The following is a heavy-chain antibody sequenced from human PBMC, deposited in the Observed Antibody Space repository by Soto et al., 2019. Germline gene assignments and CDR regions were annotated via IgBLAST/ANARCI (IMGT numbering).Heavy chain of an antibody. V-gene: IGHV3-21*01. CDR2: ISSSSSYI. D-gene: IGHD6-6*01. CDR1: GFTFSSYS. Sequence: GGSLRLSCAASGFTFSSYSMNWVRQAPGKGLEWVSSISSSSSYIYYADSVKGRFTISRDNAKNSLYLQMNSLRAEDTAVYYCARERGTYSSSPNFDYWGQGTLVPVSS. J-gene: IGHJ4*02. CDR3: ARERGTYSSSPNFDY.